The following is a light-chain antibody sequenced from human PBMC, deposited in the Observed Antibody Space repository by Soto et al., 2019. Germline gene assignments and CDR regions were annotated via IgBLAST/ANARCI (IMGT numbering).Light chain of an antibody. Sequence: DLPMTQSPSSLSASVGDRVTITCRASQGINNYVAWYQQKPGKPPKLLIYAASTLLSGVPSRFSGSGSGTDFTLTINSLQPEDVATYSCQKYSSVPVFGPGTKWISN. CDR1: QGINNY. CDR3: QKYSSVPV. CDR2: AAS. V-gene: IGKV1-27*01. J-gene: IGKJ3*01.